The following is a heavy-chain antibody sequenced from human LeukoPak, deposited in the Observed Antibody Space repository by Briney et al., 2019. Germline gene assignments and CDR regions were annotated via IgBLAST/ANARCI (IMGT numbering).Heavy chain of an antibody. CDR2: ISYDGSNE. Sequence: GGSLRLSCAASGFTFSSYVMHWVRQAPGKGLEWVAIISYDGSNEYYADSVKGRFTISRDNSKNTLYLQMNSLRAEDTAVYYCANKSPSTVTINWGQGTLVTVSS. D-gene: IGHD4-17*01. CDR3: ANKSPSTVTIN. CDR1: GFTFSSYV. J-gene: IGHJ4*02. V-gene: IGHV3-30*04.